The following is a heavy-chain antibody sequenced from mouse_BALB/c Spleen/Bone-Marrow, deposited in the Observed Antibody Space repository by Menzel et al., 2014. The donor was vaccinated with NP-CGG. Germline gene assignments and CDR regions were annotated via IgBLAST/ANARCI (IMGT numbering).Heavy chain of an antibody. CDR3: ARYYYGGSLFAY. V-gene: IGHV14-3*02. D-gene: IGHD1-1*01. CDR1: GFNIKDTY. CDR2: IDPANGNT. Sequence: VQLQQSGAELVKPGASVKLSCTASGFNIKDTYMYWVKQRPEQGLEWIGRIDPANGNTKYDPKFQDKATITADTSSNTAYLQLSSLTSEDTAVYYCARYYYGGSLFAYWGQGTLVTVSA. J-gene: IGHJ3*01.